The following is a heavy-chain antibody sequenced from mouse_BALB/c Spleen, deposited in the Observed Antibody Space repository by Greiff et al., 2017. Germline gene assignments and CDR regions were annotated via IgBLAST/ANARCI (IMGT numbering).Heavy chain of an antibody. CDR1: GFTFSSFG. Sequence: EVQRVESGGGLVQPGGSRKLFCAASGFTFSSFGMHWVRQAPEKGLEWVAYISSGSSTIYYADTVKGRFTISRDNPKNTLFLQMTSLRSEDTAMYYCAGYGYDQYYYAMDYWGQGTSVTVSS. CDR2: ISSGSSTI. V-gene: IGHV5-17*02. CDR3: AGYGYDQYYYAMDY. D-gene: IGHD2-2*01. J-gene: IGHJ4*01.